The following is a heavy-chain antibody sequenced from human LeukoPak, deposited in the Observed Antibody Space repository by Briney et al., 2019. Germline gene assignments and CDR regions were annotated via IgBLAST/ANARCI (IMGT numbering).Heavy chain of an antibody. V-gene: IGHV1-69*05. CDR1: GGTFTSYA. J-gene: IGHJ6*03. CDR3: ARVRWAGYNYDVRYYMDV. CDR2: IIPIFGTA. D-gene: IGHD5-18*01. Sequence: GSSVKVSCKASGGTFTSYAISWVRQAPGQGLEWMGGIIPIFGTANYAQKFQGRVTITTDESTSTAYMELSSLRSEDTAVYYCARVRWAGYNYDVRYYMDVWGEGTTVTVSS.